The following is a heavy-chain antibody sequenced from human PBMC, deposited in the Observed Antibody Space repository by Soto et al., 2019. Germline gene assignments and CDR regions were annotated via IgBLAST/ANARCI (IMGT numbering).Heavy chain of an antibody. CDR3: AKDPFIAAAGRAYFDY. Sequence: LRLSCAASGFTFSSYGMHWVRQAPGKGLEWVAVISYDGSNKYYADSVKGRFTISRDNSKNTLYLQMNSLRAEDTAVYYCAKDPFIAAAGRAYFDYWGQGTLVTVSS. CDR1: GFTFSSYG. D-gene: IGHD6-13*01. CDR2: ISYDGSNK. V-gene: IGHV3-30*18. J-gene: IGHJ4*02.